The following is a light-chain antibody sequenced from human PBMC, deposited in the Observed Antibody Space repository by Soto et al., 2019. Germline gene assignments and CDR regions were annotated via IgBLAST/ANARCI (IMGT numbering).Light chain of an antibody. V-gene: IGKV1-12*01. Sequence: DIQVTQSPSSVSASVGDRVTITCRASQGLVNWLAWYQQKPGKAPKLLIYASSSFQSGVPSRFSGSGSGTDFTLTISSLQPEDFDTYYCQQTSSFPLTFGGGTKVEIK. CDR3: QQTSSFPLT. CDR2: ASS. J-gene: IGKJ4*01. CDR1: QGLVNW.